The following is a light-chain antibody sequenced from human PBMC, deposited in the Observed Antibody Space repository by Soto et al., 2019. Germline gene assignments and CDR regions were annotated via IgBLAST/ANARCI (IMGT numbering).Light chain of an antibody. J-gene: IGKJ2*02. CDR1: QSIRSW. CDR2: KAS. Sequence: DIQMTQSPSTLSASVGDRVTITCRASQSIRSWLAWYQQKPGKAPKLLIYKASSLQSGVPSRFSGSGSGTGFTLTISSLQPDDFATYYCQQYNSYPWTFGQGTKLEIK. CDR3: QQYNSYPWT. V-gene: IGKV1-5*03.